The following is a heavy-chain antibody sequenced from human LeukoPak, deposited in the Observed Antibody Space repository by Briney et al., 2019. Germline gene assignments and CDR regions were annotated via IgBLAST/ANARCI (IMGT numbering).Heavy chain of an antibody. CDR1: GVSLNTIGVG. CDR2: IYWDDDK. D-gene: IGHD1-26*01. V-gene: IGHV2-5*02. CDR3: AHRRRLISASFFFDY. Sequence: SGPTLVKPTQTLTLTCTFSGVSLNTIGVGVGWIRQPPGNALEWPALIYWDDDKRYNPSLKSRLTITKDTSKNQIVLTVSNMDPVDTATYYCAHRRRLISASFFFDYWGQGTLVTVSS. J-gene: IGHJ4*02.